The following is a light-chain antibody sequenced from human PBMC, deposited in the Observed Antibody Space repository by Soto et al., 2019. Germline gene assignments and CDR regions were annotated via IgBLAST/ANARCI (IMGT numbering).Light chain of an antibody. CDR2: EVT. V-gene: IGLV2-14*01. CDR3: SSYSTTSSPHVL. J-gene: IGLJ2*01. CDR1: RSDVGRYNY. Sequence: HSALTQPASVSGSPGQSITISCTGTRSDVGRYNYVSWYQQHPGKAPKLLIYEVTYRPSGVSTRFSASKSGSTASLTISGIQAEDEADYSCSSYSTTSSPHVLFGGGTKLTVL.